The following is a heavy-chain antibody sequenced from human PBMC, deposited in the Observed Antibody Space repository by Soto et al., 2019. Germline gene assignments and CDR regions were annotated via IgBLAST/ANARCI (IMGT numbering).Heavy chain of an antibody. D-gene: IGHD3-9*01. Sequence: GGSLRLSCAASGFTFSSYSMNWVRQAPGKGLECVSYISSSSSTIYYADSVKGRFTISRDNAKNSLSLQMNSLRAEDTAVYYCAREFLRYFDSWGQGTLVTVSS. CDR2: ISSSSSTI. CDR1: GFTFSSYS. CDR3: AREFLRYFDS. J-gene: IGHJ4*02. V-gene: IGHV3-48*01.